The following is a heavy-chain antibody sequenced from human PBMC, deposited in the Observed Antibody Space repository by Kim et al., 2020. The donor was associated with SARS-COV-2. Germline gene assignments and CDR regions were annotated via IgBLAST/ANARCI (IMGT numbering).Heavy chain of an antibody. Sequence: SVKVSCKASGGTFSSYAISWVRQAPGQGLEWMGRIIPILGIANYAQKFQGRVTITADKSTSTAYMELSSLRSEDTAVYYCARLCPYGGNSYWYFDLWGRGTLVTVSS. CDR1: GGTFSSYA. D-gene: IGHD4-17*01. CDR3: ARLCPYGGNSYWYFDL. CDR2: IIPILGIA. J-gene: IGHJ2*01. V-gene: IGHV1-69*04.